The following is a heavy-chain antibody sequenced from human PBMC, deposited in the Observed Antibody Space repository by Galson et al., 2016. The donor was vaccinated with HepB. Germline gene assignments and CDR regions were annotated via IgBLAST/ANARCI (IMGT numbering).Heavy chain of an antibody. CDR2: IYYTGST. V-gene: IGHV4-31*03. CDR3: TRERWPADY. Sequence: TLSLTCTVSGGSISSGGHFWSWIRQHPGKGLEWIGYIYYTGSTYYNPSLKSRVTISADTSKNQFSLHLRSVTAADTAVYYCTRERWPADYWGQGTLVAVSS. CDR1: GGSISSGGHF. D-gene: IGHD6-13*01. J-gene: IGHJ4*02.